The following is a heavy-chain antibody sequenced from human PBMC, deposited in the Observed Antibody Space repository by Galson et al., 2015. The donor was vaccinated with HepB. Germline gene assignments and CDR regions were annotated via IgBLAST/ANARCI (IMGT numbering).Heavy chain of an antibody. CDR3: AKVWAVVTVYYYGMDV. V-gene: IGHV3-30*18. D-gene: IGHD4-23*01. Sequence: SLRLSCAASGFTFSSYGMHWVRQAPGKGLEWVAVISYDGSNKYYADSVKGRFTIPRDNSKNTLYLQMNSLRAEDTAVYYCAKVWAVVTVYYYGMDVWGQGTTVTVSS. J-gene: IGHJ6*02. CDR2: ISYDGSNK. CDR1: GFTFSSYG.